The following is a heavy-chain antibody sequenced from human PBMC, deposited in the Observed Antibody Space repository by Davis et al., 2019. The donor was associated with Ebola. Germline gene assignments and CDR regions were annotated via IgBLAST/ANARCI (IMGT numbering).Heavy chain of an antibody. Sequence: ASVKVSCKASGGTFSSYGISWVRQAPGQGLEWMGWISAYNGNTNYAQKFQGRVTMTTDTSTSTAYMELRSLRSDDTAVYYCARSITMVRGVSWFDPWGQGTLVTVSS. D-gene: IGHD3-10*01. V-gene: IGHV1-18*01. CDR3: ARSITMVRGVSWFDP. CDR1: GGTFSSYG. J-gene: IGHJ5*02. CDR2: ISAYNGNT.